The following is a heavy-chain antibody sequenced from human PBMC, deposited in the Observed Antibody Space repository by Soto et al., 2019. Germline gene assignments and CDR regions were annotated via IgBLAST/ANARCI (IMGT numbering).Heavy chain of an antibody. CDR3: ARDNLAFQGAFDL. D-gene: IGHD3-16*01. CDR1: GFVFSDFQ. V-gene: IGHV3-21*01. Sequence: GGSLRLSCAASGFVFSDFQFNWVRQAPGGGLEWLSSITGTSAFAEYAESIEGRFTISRDNPNKLLFLHMDNLRPEDTAVYYCARDNLAFQGAFDLWGQGTLVTVSS. CDR2: ITGTSAFA. J-gene: IGHJ4*02.